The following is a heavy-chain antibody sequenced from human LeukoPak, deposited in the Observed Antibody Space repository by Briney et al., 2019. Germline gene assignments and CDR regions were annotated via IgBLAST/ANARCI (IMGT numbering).Heavy chain of an antibody. CDR2: IVVGSGNT. J-gene: IGHJ6*02. CDR3: ARDDRTRDFWSGYYTGVGYYYYGMDV. CDR1: GFTFXSSA. Sequence: VQVSCKXSGFTFXSSAMQWVRQARGQRLEWIGWIVVGSGNTNYAQKFQERVTITRDMSTSTAYMELSSLRSEDTAVYYCARDDRTRDFWSGYYTGVGYYYYGMDVWGQGTTVTVSS. D-gene: IGHD3-3*01. V-gene: IGHV1-58*02.